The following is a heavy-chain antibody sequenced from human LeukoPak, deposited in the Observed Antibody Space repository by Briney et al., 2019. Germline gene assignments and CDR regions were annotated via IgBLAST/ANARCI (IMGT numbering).Heavy chain of an antibody. J-gene: IGHJ4*02. Sequence: GGSLRLSCAASGFSVNTNYMTWVRQAPGKGLEWVSVLYSGGGAYYADSVKDRFTISRDYSQNTLLLQMNSLRAEDTAVYYCARFFIAVAHAGFDYWGQGTLVTVSS. CDR1: GFSVNTNY. V-gene: IGHV3-66*01. D-gene: IGHD6-19*01. CDR2: LYSGGGA. CDR3: ARFFIAVAHAGFDY.